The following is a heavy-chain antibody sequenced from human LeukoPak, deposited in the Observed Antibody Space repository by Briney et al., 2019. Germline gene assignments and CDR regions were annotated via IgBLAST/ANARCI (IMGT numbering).Heavy chain of an antibody. CDR3: AREVHEHLYYYFDF. D-gene: IGHD3-10*01. CDR2: IYYSGST. V-gene: IGHV4-59*01. CDR1: GGSIRSDY. J-gene: IGHJ4*02. Sequence: SETLSLTCTVSGGSIRSDYWSWIRQPPGKGLKWIGYIYYSGSTNYNPSLKTRVTISLDTSKNQFSLKLRSVTAADTAVYYCAREVHEHLYYYFDFWGQGTLVTVSS.